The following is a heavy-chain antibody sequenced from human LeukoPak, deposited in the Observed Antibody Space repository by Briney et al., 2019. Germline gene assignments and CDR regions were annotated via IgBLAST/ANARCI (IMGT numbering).Heavy chain of an antibody. CDR1: GYTFTGYY. CDR3: ARDPYSSGFNWFDP. CDR2: INPNSGGT. D-gene: IGHD6-19*01. Sequence: GASVKVSCKASGYTFTGYYMHWVRQAPGQGLEWMGWINPNSGGTNYAQKFQGRVTMTRDTSISTAYMELSRLRSDDTAMYYSARDPYSSGFNWFDPWGQGTLVTVSS. J-gene: IGHJ5*02. V-gene: IGHV1-2*02.